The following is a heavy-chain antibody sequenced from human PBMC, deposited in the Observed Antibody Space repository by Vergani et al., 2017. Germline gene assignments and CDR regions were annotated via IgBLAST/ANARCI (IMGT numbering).Heavy chain of an antibody. CDR1: GFTFSSHA. CDR2: IKNTGDST. V-gene: IGHV3-23*01. J-gene: IGHJ4*02. CDR3: VRDGPVEGVHLYLPYYYFDH. D-gene: IGHD1-1*01. Sequence: EVQLLQSEGAVVQPGGSLRLSCVASGFTFSSHAMSWVRQGHGQGLEWVSSIKNTGDSTHYADSVKGRFTISRDNSKNTLYLQMNSLRVEDTAVFYCVRDGPVEGVHLYLPYYYFDHWGQGTLVTVSS.